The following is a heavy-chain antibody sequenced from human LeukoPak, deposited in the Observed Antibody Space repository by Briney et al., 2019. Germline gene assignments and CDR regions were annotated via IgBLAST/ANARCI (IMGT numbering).Heavy chain of an antibody. V-gene: IGHV3-15*01. J-gene: IGHJ6*02. Sequence: GGSLRLSCAASGFTFSNAWMIWVRQAPGKGLEWVGRIKSKTDGGTTDYAAPVKGRFTISRDDSKNTLYLQMNSLKTEDTAVYYCTTVLVSSSGDYYYGMDVWGQGTTVTVSS. CDR1: GFTFSNAW. CDR3: TTVLVSSSGDYYYGMDV. D-gene: IGHD6-6*01. CDR2: IKSKTDGGTT.